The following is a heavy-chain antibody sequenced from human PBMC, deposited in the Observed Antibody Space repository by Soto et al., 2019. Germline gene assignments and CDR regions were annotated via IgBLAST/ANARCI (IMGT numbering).Heavy chain of an antibody. CDR3: AKRDYGGPLSDY. V-gene: IGHV1-69*12. D-gene: IGHD4-17*01. Sequence: QVQLVQSGAEVKKPGSSVKVSCKASGGTFSSYAISWVRQAPGQGLEWMGGIIPIFGTANYAQKFQGRVTMTADEATSTAYMELSSLRSEATAVYYCAKRDYGGPLSDYGGQGTLVTVS. CDR2: IIPIFGTA. J-gene: IGHJ4*02. CDR1: GGTFSSYA.